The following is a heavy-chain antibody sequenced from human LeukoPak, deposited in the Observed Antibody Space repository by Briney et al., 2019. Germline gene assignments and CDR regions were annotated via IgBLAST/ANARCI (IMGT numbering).Heavy chain of an antibody. CDR3: ARDRYCSGGSCTHDAFDI. J-gene: IGHJ3*02. CDR2: INHSGST. CDR1: GGSISSSNW. D-gene: IGHD2-15*01. Sequence: PSETLSLTCAVSGGSISSSNWWSWVRQPPGKGLEWIGEINHSGSTNYNPSLKSRVTISVDTSKNQFSLKLSSVTAADTAVYYCARDRYCSGGSCTHDAFDIWGQGTMVTVSS. V-gene: IGHV4-4*02.